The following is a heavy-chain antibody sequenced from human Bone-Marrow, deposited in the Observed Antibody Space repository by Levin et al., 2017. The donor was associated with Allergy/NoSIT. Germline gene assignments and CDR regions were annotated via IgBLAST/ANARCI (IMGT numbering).Heavy chain of an antibody. Sequence: TAGGSLRLSCTVSGFTFNGHSMTWVRQPPGRGLEWVSSTDDSGSFIYYADSVKGRFTISRDNADNSLYLQMNSLRDDNTAVYYCARGGPIARRPPPDLDHWGQGTLVIVSS. D-gene: IGHD2-21*01. CDR1: GFTFNGHS. V-gene: IGHV3-21*06. CDR3: ARGGPIARRPPPDLDH. CDR2: TDDSGSFI. J-gene: IGHJ4*02.